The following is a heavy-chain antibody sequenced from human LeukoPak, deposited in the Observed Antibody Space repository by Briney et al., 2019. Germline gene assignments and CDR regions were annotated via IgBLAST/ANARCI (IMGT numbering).Heavy chain of an antibody. J-gene: IGHJ4*02. D-gene: IGHD1-1*01. CDR3: ARGGAANVMTPNY. V-gene: IGHV1-69*04. Sequence: SVKVSCKASGGTFSSYAISWVRQAPGQGLEWMGRIIPILGIANYAQKFQGRVTITADKSTSTAYMELSSLRSEDTAVYYCARGGAANVMTPNYWGQGTLVTVSS. CDR1: GGTFSSYA. CDR2: IIPILGIA.